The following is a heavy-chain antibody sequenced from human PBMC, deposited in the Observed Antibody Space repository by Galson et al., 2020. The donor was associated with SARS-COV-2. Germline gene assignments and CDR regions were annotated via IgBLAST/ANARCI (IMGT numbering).Heavy chain of an antibody. J-gene: IGHJ4*02. CDR3: ARESSDDDGRGIRFDF. CDR2: IYYNGDT. Sequence: SETLSLTCNVSGGSINSGDFYWSWIRQPPGKGLEWIGFIYYNGDTYYNPSLKSRLSISIDTSKNHFSLKLKSVTAADTAVYFCARESSDDDGRGIRFDFWGQGTLVTVSS. CDR1: GGSINSGDFY. V-gene: IGHV4-30-4*01. D-gene: IGHD5-12*01.